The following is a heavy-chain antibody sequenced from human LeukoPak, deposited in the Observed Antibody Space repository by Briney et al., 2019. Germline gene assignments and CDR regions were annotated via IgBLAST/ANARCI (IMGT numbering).Heavy chain of an antibody. V-gene: IGHV3-21*01. CDR1: GFTFSSYS. D-gene: IGHD3-10*01. J-gene: IGHJ6*04. Sequence: PGGSLRLSCAASGFTFSSYSMNWVRQAPGKGLEWVSSISNSSSYIYYADSVKGRFTISRDNAKNSLYLQMNSLRAEDTAVYYCARDWTVWFGDLSSYYYGMDVWGKGTTVTVSS. CDR2: ISNSSSYI. CDR3: ARDWTVWFGDLSSYYYGMDV.